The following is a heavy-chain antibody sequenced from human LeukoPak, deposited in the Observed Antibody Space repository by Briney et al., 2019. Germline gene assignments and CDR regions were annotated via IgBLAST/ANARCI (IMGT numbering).Heavy chain of an antibody. D-gene: IGHD2-15*01. Sequence: SETLSLTCTVSGYSISSGYFWGWIRQPPGKGLEWIGSIYHGGSTFYNPSLEQRVTISEDTSKNQFSLRLTSVTAADTAVYYCARDKGSGGYDYWGQGTLVTVSS. CDR2: IYHGGST. V-gene: IGHV4-38-2*02. CDR3: ARDKGSGGYDY. CDR1: GYSISSGYF. J-gene: IGHJ4*02.